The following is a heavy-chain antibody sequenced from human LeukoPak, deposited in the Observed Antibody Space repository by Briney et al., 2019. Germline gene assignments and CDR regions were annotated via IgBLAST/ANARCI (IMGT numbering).Heavy chain of an antibody. CDR3: ASAGAVNWGSATYYSDY. D-gene: IGHD7-27*01. CDR2: INPNSGGT. V-gene: IGHV1-2*02. CDR1: GYTFTGYY. J-gene: IGHJ4*02. Sequence: GCSVNVSCKASGYTFTGYYMHWVRQAPGQGLEWMGWINPNSGGTNYAQKFQGRVTMTRDTSISTLYMEVSRLRSDDTAVYYCASAGAVNWGSATYYSDYWGQGTLVTVSS.